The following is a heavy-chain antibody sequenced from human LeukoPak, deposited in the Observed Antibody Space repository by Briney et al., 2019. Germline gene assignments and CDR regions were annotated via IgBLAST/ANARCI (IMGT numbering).Heavy chain of an antibody. V-gene: IGHV4-4*07. CDR1: GGSISSYY. Sequence: ASETLSLTCTVSGGSISSYYWSWIRQPAGKGLEWIGRIYTSGSTNYNPSLKSRVTMSVDTSKNQFSLKLSSVTAADTAVYFCARVKYGDYSKDFDYWGQGTLVTVSS. CDR2: IYTSGST. CDR3: ARVKYGDYSKDFDY. J-gene: IGHJ4*02. D-gene: IGHD4-17*01.